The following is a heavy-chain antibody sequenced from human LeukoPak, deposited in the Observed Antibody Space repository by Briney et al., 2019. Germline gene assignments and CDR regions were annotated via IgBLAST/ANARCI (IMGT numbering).Heavy chain of an antibody. CDR2: IYYSGST. CDR1: GGSISMYY. CDR3: ARHVKDGYNFIDY. J-gene: IGHJ4*02. V-gene: IGHV4-59*08. D-gene: IGHD5-24*01. Sequence: PPETLSLTCTVSGGSISMYYWSWIRQPPGKGLEWIGYIYYSGSTNSNPSLKSRVTISVDTSKNQFSLKLSSVAAADTAVYYCARHVKDGYNFIDYWGQGTLVTVSS.